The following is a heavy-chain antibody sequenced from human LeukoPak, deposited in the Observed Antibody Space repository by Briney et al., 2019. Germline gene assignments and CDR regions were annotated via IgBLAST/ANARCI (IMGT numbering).Heavy chain of an antibody. CDR1: GFPFSDYW. CDR3: SRSFDY. J-gene: IGHJ4*02. V-gene: IGHV3-7*01. CDR2: INQDGSEE. Sequence: TGGPLRLSCAASGFPFSDYWMAWVRQAPGKGREGVANINQDGSEENYADSVKGRFTISRDNAKNSLYLQMNSLRAEDTAVYYCSRSFDYWGRGALVTVSS.